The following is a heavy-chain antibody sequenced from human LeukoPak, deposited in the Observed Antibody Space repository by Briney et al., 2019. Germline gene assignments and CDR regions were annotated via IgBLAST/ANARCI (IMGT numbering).Heavy chain of an antibody. D-gene: IGHD1-14*01. CDR2: LTGGGGT. CDR3: AKDKGAVTGTFDY. Sequence: GGSLRLSCAASGFTFSTYAMSWVRQAPGKGLEWVSGLTGGGGTSYADSVKGRFTISRDNSKNTLYLQMNSLRAEDTAVYYCAKDKGAVTGTFDYWGQGTLVTVSS. J-gene: IGHJ4*02. CDR1: GFTFSTYA. V-gene: IGHV3-23*01.